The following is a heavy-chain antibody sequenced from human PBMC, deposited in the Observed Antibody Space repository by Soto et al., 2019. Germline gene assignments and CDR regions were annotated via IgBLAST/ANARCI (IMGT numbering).Heavy chain of an antibody. CDR1: GFTFSSYG. CDR3: AKVGDSSGRTISNFDY. J-gene: IGHJ4*02. CDR2: IWYDGANK. V-gene: IGHV3-33*06. Sequence: PGGSLRLSCAASGFTFSSYGMHWVRQAPGKGLEWVAMIWYDGANKYYADSVKGRFTISRDNSKNTLYLQVNSLRAEDTAVYYCAKVGDSSGRTISNFDYWGQGTLVTVSS. D-gene: IGHD6-19*01.